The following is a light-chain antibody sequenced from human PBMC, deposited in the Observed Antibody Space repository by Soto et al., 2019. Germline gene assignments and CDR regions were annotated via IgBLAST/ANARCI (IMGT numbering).Light chain of an antibody. Sequence: EIVLTQSPATLSLSPGERATLSCRASQNVRFYLAWYQQKPGQTPRLLIYDASKRASGIPARFSGSGSGTDFTLTISSLEPEDFAVYYCQQRTNWSWTFGRGTKAEVQ. CDR3: QQRTNWSWT. CDR2: DAS. J-gene: IGKJ1*01. CDR1: QNVRFY. V-gene: IGKV3-11*01.